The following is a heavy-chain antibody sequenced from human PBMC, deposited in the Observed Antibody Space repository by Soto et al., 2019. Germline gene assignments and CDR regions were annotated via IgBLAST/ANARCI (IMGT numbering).Heavy chain of an antibody. CDR1: GFTFNNAW. D-gene: IGHD3-22*01. CDR2: IKSKKDGGAT. Sequence: EVQLVESGGGLVEPGGSLRLSCAASGFTFNNAWMSWVRQAPGKGLEWVGRIKSKKDGGATDFVAPVKGRFAISRDDSKNTLYLQMNSLKTEDTAVYFCTTDYYDATGYYGYFQYWGQGTLLTVSS. CDR3: TTDYYDATGYYGYFQY. V-gene: IGHV3-15*01. J-gene: IGHJ1*01.